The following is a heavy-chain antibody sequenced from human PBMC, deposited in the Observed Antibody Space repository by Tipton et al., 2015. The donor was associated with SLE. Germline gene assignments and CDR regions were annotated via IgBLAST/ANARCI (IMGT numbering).Heavy chain of an antibody. CDR2: IYTSGST. CDR1: GGSISSHY. V-gene: IGHV4-4*09. J-gene: IGHJ3*02. CDR3: ARESTDSDAFDI. Sequence: TLSLTCTVSGGSISSHYWSWIRQPAGKGLEWIGYIYTSGSTNYNPSLKSRVTISVDTSKNQFSLKLSSVTAADTAVYYCARESTDSDAFDIWGQGTMVTVSS. D-gene: IGHD2-15*01.